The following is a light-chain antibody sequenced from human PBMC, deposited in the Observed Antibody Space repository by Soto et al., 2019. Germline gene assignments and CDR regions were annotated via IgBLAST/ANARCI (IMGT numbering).Light chain of an antibody. CDR2: AAT. V-gene: IGKV1-27*01. Sequence: DFRLAQAPSSLSPSVGVRVTITCRASKHTMNELAWYQQKPGKPPKLLISAATTWQSGVPTRFNDSGFGTEFTLTISSLQPEEAATYYCHKYNSLPPTFGGETKVDIK. J-gene: IGKJ4*01. CDR1: KHTMNE. CDR3: HKYNSLPPT.